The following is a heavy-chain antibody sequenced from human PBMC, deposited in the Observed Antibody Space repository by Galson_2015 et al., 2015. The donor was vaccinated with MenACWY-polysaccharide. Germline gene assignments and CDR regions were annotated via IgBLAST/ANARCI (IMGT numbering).Heavy chain of an antibody. V-gene: IGHV3-74*01. CDR3: AKMGGGYRTYWYFDL. CDR2: INRDGSST. J-gene: IGHJ2*01. Sequence: SLRLSCAASGFTFSSYWMHWVRQAPGKGLVWVSRINRDGSSTSYADFVKGRFTISRDNAKNTMNLQMNSLRAEDTAVYYCAKMGGGYRTYWYFDLWGRGTLVTVSS. CDR1: GFTFSSYW. D-gene: IGHD5-12*01.